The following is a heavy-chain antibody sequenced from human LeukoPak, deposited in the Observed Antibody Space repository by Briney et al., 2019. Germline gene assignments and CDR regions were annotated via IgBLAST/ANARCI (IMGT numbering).Heavy chain of an antibody. CDR2: IYYSGST. V-gene: IGHV4-59*01. D-gene: IGHD2-15*01. CDR3: ASGSWWYYFDY. J-gene: IGHJ4*02. Sequence: SETLSLTWTVSGGSSSSYYWSWIRQPPGKGLEWIGYIYYSGSTNYNPSLKSRVTISVDTSKNQFSLKLSSVTAADTAVYYCASGSWWYYFDYWGQGTLVTVSS. CDR1: GGSSSSYY.